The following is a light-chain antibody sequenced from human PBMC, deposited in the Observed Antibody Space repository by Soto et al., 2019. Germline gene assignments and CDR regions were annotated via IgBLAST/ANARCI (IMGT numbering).Light chain of an antibody. Sequence: IVLTQSPATLSVSPGERATLSCRASQSVSSNLAWHQQRPGQAPRLLIYDSSTRATGFPDRFSGSGSGTDFTLTIIRLEPEDFAVYYCQQYDISPWTFGQGTKVDIK. CDR1: QSVSSN. CDR3: QQYDISPWT. CDR2: DSS. V-gene: IGKV3D-15*01. J-gene: IGKJ1*01.